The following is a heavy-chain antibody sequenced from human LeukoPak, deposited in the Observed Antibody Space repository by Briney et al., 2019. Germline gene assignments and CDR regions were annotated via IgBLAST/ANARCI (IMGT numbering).Heavy chain of an antibody. J-gene: IGHJ4*02. D-gene: IGHD3-22*01. V-gene: IGHV1-2*02. CDR2: INPHTGAA. CDR3: ARGKSGYSP. CDR1: GYTFTENY. Sequence: ASVKVSCKVSGYTFTENYIHWVQQTPGRGLEWMGLINPHTGAANYTQSFQGRVTLTRDTSSSTAYMHLSSLRFDDTAVYYCARGKSGYSPWGQGTPVTVSS.